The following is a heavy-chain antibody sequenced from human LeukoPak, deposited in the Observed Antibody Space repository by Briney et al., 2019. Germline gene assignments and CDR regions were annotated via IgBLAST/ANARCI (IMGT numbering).Heavy chain of an antibody. CDR1: GGSISSGGYY. CDR2: IYYSGST. Sequence: SETLSLTCTVSGGSISSGGYYWSWIRQHPGKGLEWIGYIYYSGSTYYNPSLKSRVTISVDTSKNQFSLKPSSVTAADTAVYYCARSLRSIAARSYFDYWGRGTLVTVSS. CDR3: ARSLRSIAARSYFDY. D-gene: IGHD6-6*01. V-gene: IGHV4-31*03. J-gene: IGHJ4*02.